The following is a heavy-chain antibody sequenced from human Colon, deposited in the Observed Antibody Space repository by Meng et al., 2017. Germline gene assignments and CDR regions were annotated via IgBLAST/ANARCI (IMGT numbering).Heavy chain of an antibody. J-gene: IGHJ4*02. CDR2: IYHSGST. D-gene: IGHD2/OR15-2a*01. CDR1: GDSIRSSNG. CDR3: ARVIYAPGNMAHLDC. Sequence: QGQLQGCGPGLVKPSGTLSLTGAVSGDSIRSSNGWSWVRQPPGRGLEWIGEIYHSGSTNYNPSLKNRLSLTVDKSKNQFSLTLHSVTAADTAVYYCARVIYAPGNMAHLDCWGQGTLVTAPQ. V-gene: IGHV4-4*02.